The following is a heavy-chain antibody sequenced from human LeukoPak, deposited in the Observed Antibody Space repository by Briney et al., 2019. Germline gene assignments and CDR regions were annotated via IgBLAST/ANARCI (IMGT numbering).Heavy chain of an antibody. CDR1: GFTFDDYA. CDR2: ISWNSGSI. CDR3: AKDTSPLYSSSWYDY. J-gene: IGHJ4*02. Sequence: GGSLRLSCAASGFTFDDYAMHWVRQAPGKGLEWVSGISWNSGSIGYADSVKGRFTISRDNAKNSLYLQMNSLRAEDMALYYCAKDTSPLYSSSWYDYWGQGTLVTVSS. D-gene: IGHD6-13*01. V-gene: IGHV3-9*03.